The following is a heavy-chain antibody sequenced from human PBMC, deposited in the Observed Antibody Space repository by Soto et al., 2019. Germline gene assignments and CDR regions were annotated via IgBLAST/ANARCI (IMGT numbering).Heavy chain of an antibody. V-gene: IGHV3-33*01. Sequence: PGWSLRLSGAAAGCPFSGNRRHWVRQAPGKGLEGVAFIWYDGSNKDYIDSVKGRFTISRDNSRNTLYLEMNSLRAEATAVYYCARFVGSDSRGCFDHWGQGTPVTVSS. J-gene: IGHJ4*02. D-gene: IGHD3-22*01. CDR1: GCPFSGNR. CDR2: IWYDGSNK. CDR3: ARFVGSDSRGCFDH.